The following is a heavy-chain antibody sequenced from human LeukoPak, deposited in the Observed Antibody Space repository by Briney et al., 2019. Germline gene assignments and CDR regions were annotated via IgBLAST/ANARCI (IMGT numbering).Heavy chain of an antibody. CDR1: GFTFSSYA. Sequence: GGSLRLSCAASGFTFSSYAMSCVRQAPGKGLEWVSAISGSGGSTYYADSVKGRFTISRDNSKNTLYLQMNSLRAEDTAVYYCAKESSTIFGVVIVSYYYYGMDVWGQGTTVTVSS. CDR2: ISGSGGST. J-gene: IGHJ6*02. CDR3: AKESSTIFGVVIVSYYYYGMDV. V-gene: IGHV3-23*01. D-gene: IGHD3-3*01.